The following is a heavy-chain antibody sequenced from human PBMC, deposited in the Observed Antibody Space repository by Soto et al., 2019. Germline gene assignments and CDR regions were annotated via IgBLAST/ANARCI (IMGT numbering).Heavy chain of an antibody. V-gene: IGHV3-53*04. D-gene: IGHD3-3*02. CDR3: ARSHFLPPVFDY. CDR1: GFTVSSNY. J-gene: IGHJ4*02. CDR2: IYSDGST. Sequence: EVQLVESGGGLVQPGGSLRLSCGASGFTVSSNYMSWVRQAPGKGLEWVSVIYSDGSTYYADSVKGRLTIPRDNSKNTLYLQMNSLRAEDTAVYYCARSHFLPPVFDYWGQGTLVTVSS.